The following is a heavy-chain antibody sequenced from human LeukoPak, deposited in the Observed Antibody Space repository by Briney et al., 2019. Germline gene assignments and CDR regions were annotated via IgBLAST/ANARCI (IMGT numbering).Heavy chain of an antibody. CDR3: ARDPTHYDPPL. D-gene: IGHD4-17*01. J-gene: IGHJ4*02. CDR2: IYNSGST. Sequence: SETLSLTCTVSGGSISSYYWSWIRQPPGKGLEWIGYIYNSGSTNYNPSLKSRVTISADTSKEQFSLKLRSVTTADTAVYYCARDPTHYDPPLWGQGTPVTVSS. CDR1: GGSISSYY. V-gene: IGHV4-59*01.